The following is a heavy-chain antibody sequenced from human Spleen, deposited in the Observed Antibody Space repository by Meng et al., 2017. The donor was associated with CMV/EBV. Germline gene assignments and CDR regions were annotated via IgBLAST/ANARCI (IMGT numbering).Heavy chain of an antibody. J-gene: IGHJ4*02. V-gene: IGHV3-7*01. CDR1: GFTFTSYW. CDR3: ARDVHSVLRFLGGFDD. D-gene: IGHD3-3*01. Sequence: ETLSLTCATSGFTFTSYWMSWVRQAPGKGLEWVANIKHDGSEKYYVDSVKGRFTISRDNAKNSLYLQMNSLRAEDTAVYYCARDVHSVLRFLGGFDDWGQGTLVTVSS. CDR2: IKHDGSEK.